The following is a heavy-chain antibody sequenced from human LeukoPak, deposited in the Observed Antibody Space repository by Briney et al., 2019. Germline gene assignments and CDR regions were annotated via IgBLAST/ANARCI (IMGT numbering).Heavy chain of an antibody. Sequence: PGGSLRLSCAASGFTFSGDSMSWVRQAPGKGPEWVSTMSGSGDATYYEDSVEGLFTISRDNPKNTRYVQMNSLRAEDTAVYYGAKDRQSRGSLGFDYWGQGALVIVSS. CDR3: AKDRQSRGSLGFDY. D-gene: IGHD3-22*01. J-gene: IGHJ4*02. CDR2: MSGSGDAT. CDR1: GFTFSGDS. V-gene: IGHV3-23*01.